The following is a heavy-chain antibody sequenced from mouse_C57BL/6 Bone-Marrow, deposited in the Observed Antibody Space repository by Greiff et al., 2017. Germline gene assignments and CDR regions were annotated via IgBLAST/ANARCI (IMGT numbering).Heavy chain of an antibody. CDR2: INPNNGGT. Sequence: VQLQQSGPELVKPGASVKMSCKASGYTFTDYNMHWVKQSHGKSLEWIGYINPNNGGTSYNQKFKGKATLTVNKSSSTAYMELRSLTSEDSAVYYCAREEGITTVVEEFAYWGQGTLVTVSA. CDR1: GYTFTDYN. J-gene: IGHJ3*01. D-gene: IGHD1-1*01. CDR3: AREEGITTVVEEFAY. V-gene: IGHV1-22*01.